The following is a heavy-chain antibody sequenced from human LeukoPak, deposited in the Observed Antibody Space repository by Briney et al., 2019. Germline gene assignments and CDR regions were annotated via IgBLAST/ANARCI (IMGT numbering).Heavy chain of an antibody. J-gene: IGHJ4*02. Sequence: PPETLSLTCTVSGGPISSYYWSWIRQPPGKGLEWIGYIYYSGSTNYNPSLKSRVTISVDTSKNQFSLKLSSVTAADTAVYYCARRVTGYYNLDYWGQGTLVTVSS. V-gene: IGHV4-59*01. D-gene: IGHD3-9*01. CDR3: ARRVTGYYNLDY. CDR1: GGPISSYY. CDR2: IYYSGST.